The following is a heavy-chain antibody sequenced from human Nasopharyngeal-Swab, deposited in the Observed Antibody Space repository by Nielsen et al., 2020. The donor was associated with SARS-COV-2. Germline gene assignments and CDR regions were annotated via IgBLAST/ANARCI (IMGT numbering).Heavy chain of an antibody. J-gene: IGHJ1*01. CDR2: ISGGGGST. Sequence: GGSLRLSCAASGFTFRSYAMGWVRQAPGKGLEWVSGISGGGGSTYYADSVKGRFTISRDNYNSKNTVDLQMNSLRAEDTAVYYCARFQRYDLYSFQSEYFQKWGQGTLVTVSS. CDR1: GFTFRSYA. CDR3: ARFQRYDLYSFQSEYFQK. V-gene: IGHV3-23*01. D-gene: IGHD3-3*01.